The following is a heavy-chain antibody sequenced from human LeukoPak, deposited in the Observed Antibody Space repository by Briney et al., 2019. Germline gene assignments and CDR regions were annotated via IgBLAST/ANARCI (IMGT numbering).Heavy chain of an antibody. Sequence: GASVKVSCKASGYTFTSTGICWVRQAPGQGLEWMGWVSSYNGNTNYAQKFRGRVTMTRDTSTNTAYMELRSLRSDDTAVYFCARVGYLGADYWGQGTLVTVSS. J-gene: IGHJ4*02. CDR2: VSSYNGNT. V-gene: IGHV1-18*01. CDR1: GYTFTSTG. D-gene: IGHD3-16*01. CDR3: ARVGYLGADY.